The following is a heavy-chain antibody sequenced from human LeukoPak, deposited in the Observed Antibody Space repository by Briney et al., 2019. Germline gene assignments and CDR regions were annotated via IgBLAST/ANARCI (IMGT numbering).Heavy chain of an antibody. D-gene: IGHD6-13*01. J-gene: IGHJ5*02. CDR1: GASISNYY. CDR2: IYYSGST. CDR3: ARGCSAGTPHNWFDP. Sequence: SETLSLTCTVSGASISNYYWSWIRQPPGKGLECIGYIYYSGSTNYNPSLKSRVTMSVDTSKNQFSLKLSSVTAADTAVYYCARGCSAGTPHNWFDPWGQGTLVTVSS. V-gene: IGHV4-59*01.